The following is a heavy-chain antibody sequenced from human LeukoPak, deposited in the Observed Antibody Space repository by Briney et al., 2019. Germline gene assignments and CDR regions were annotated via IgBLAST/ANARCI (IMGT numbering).Heavy chain of an antibody. CDR3: ASSGSYYFQH. CDR2: KYYRESA. D-gene: IGHD1-26*01. Sequence: SQTLSLTCTVSGGSISGTTHYWSWIRRPPGKGLEWIGFKYYRESAYYNPSLKSRVTISVDTSKKQSSLNLSSVTAADTAVYYCASSGSYYFQHWGQGTLVTVSS. J-gene: IGHJ1*01. V-gene: IGHV4-31*03. CDR1: GGSISGTTHY.